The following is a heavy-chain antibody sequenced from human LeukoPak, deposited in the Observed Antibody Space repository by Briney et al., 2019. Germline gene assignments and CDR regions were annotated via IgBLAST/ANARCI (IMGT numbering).Heavy chain of an antibody. CDR3: AKGTMGRGFGY. D-gene: IGHD3-10*01. CDR1: GFTFSDYW. J-gene: IGHJ4*02. Sequence: GGSLRLSCAASGFTFSDYWMSWVRQAPGKGLEWVSAISGSGGNTYYADSVKGRFTISRDNSKNTLYLQMNSLRAEDTAVYYCAKGTMGRGFGYWGQGTLVTVSS. V-gene: IGHV3-23*01. CDR2: ISGSGGNT.